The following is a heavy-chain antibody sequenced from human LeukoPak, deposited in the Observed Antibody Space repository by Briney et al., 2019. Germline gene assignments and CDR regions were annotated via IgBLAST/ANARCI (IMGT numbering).Heavy chain of an antibody. CDR2: IYYSGST. D-gene: IGHD6-19*01. Sequence: PSETLSLTCTVSCGSISDNNWNWIRQPPGKGLEWIGYIYYSGSTNYNPSLKSRVTISGDTSKNQFSLTMRYVTARHSVTSFCARYKYYGDSGGDVDVFDIWGQGTMVTVSS. V-gene: IGHV4-59*01. J-gene: IGHJ3*02. CDR3: ARYKYYGDSGGDVDVFDI. CDR1: CGSISDNN.